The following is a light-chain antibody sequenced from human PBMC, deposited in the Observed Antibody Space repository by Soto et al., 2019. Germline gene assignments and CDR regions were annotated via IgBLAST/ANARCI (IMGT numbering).Light chain of an antibody. CDR3: SSYAGAVV. CDR1: SSNVESYNL. J-gene: IGLJ2*01. Sequence: QSALTQPASVSGSPGQSITISCTRTSSNVESYNLVSWYQHPPGKAPKLIIYEGSERSSGVSNRFSGAQSGHSASLTISGLQAEDEADYYCSSYAGAVVFGGGTKLTVL. V-gene: IGLV2-23*01. CDR2: EGS.